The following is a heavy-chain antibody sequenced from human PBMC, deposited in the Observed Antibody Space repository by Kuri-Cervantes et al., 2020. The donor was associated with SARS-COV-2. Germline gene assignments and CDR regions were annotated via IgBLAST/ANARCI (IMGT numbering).Heavy chain of an antibody. D-gene: IGHD3-16*01. CDR2: IYYSGST. CDR3: ARGILGDDSVHYGMDV. V-gene: IGHV4-39*07. Sequence: SETLSLTCTVSGGSISSSSYYWGWIRQPPGKGLEWIGSIYYSGSTYYNPSLKSRVTISVDTSKNQFSLKLSSVTAADTAAYYCARGILGDDSVHYGMDVWGQGTSVTVSS. CDR1: GGSISSSSYY. J-gene: IGHJ6*02.